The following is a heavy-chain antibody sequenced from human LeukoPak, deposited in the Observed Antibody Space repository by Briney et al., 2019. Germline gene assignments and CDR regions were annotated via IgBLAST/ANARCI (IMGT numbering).Heavy chain of an antibody. V-gene: IGHV3-9*01. CDR1: GLTFVDYA. CDR3: AKDIGAGRYYDSSGLDY. CDR2: ISWNSGSI. Sequence: SLRLSCAASGLTFVDYAMHWVRPAPGKGREWVSGISWNSGSIGYADSVKGRFTISRDNAKNSLYLQMNSLRAEDTALYYCAKDIGAGRYYDSSGLDYWGQGTLVTVSS. D-gene: IGHD3-22*01. J-gene: IGHJ4*02.